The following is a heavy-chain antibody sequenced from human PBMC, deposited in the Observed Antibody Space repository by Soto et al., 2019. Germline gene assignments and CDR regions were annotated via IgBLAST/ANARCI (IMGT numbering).Heavy chain of an antibody. J-gene: IGHJ4*02. V-gene: IGHV3-23*01. CDR2: ISGSGDRT. CDR3: ARESEDLTSNFDY. CDR1: GFSFSVYT. Sequence: EVQLLESGGGLVQPGGSLRLSCTASGFSFSVYTMSWVRQAPGKGLEWVSGISGSGDRTNYADSVKGRFTISRDNSKKTLYLEMNSLRAEDTAVYYCARESEDLTSNFDYWGQGTLVTVSS.